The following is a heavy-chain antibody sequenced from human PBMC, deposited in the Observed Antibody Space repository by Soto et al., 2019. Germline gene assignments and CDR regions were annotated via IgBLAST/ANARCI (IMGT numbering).Heavy chain of an antibody. D-gene: IGHD6-6*01. CDR2: ISSSSSYI. CDR3: ARDRIAARPYAFDI. J-gene: IGHJ3*02. V-gene: IGHV3-21*01. CDR1: GFTFSSYS. Sequence: GGSLRLSCAASGFTFSSYSMNWVRQAPGKGLEWVSSISSSSSYIYYADSVKGRFTISGDNAKNSLYLQMNSLRAEDTAVYYCARDRIAARPYAFDIWGQGTMVTVSS.